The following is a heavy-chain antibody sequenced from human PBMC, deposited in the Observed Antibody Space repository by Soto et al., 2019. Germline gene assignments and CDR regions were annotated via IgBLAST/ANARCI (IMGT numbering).Heavy chain of an antibody. CDR1: GFTVSSNY. J-gene: IGHJ6*02. Sequence: GGSLRLSCAASGFTVSSNYMSWVRQAPGKGLEWVSVIYSGGSTYYADSVKGRFTISRDNSKNTLYLQMNSLRAEDTAVYYCAREPVVVAATPKSNAEYYYYGMDVWGQGTTVTVSS. CDR2: IYSGGST. CDR3: AREPVVVAATPKSNAEYYYYGMDV. D-gene: IGHD2-15*01. V-gene: IGHV3-53*01.